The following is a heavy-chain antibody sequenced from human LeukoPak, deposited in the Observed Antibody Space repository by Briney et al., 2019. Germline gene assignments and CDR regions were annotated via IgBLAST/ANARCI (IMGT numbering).Heavy chain of an antibody. V-gene: IGHV1-18*01. D-gene: IGHD3-3*01. CDR2: TSTHNGNR. CDR3: ARGAGKDFWSGYCAT. Sequence: ASVKVSCKASGYTFSDFGISWVRQAPGQGLEWMGWTSTHNGNRNYLQKFQGRVTMTTDTSTSTAYMELNGLTSDDTAVYYCARGAGKDFWSGYCATWGQGTLVTVSS. CDR1: GYTFSDFG. J-gene: IGHJ5*02.